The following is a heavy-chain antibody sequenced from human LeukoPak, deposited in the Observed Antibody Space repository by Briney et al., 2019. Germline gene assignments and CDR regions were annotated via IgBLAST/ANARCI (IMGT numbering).Heavy chain of an antibody. D-gene: IGHD1-26*01. V-gene: IGHV3-21*06. J-gene: IGHJ4*02. CDR2: ISSTSTYI. CDR3: ARIIGISGTYPTDY. CDR1: GFTFRTYS. Sequence: NPGGSLRLSCAASGFTFRTYSMNWVRQAPGKGLEWVSSISSTSTYIYYADSMKGRFIISRDNARNSLYLEMNSLRAEDTAVYYCARIIGISGTYPTDYWGQGTLVTVSS.